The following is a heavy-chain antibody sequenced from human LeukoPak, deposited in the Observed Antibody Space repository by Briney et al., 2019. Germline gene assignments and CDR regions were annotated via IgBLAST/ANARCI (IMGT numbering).Heavy chain of an antibody. D-gene: IGHD6-19*01. CDR1: GASISSSIYY. Sequence: SETLSPSCSVSGASISSSIYYWGWIRQPPGRGLEWIGSIYNSGITYYNPSLKSRVTISVDTSKNQFSLKLSSVTAADTAVYYCATLSLIAVATNWGQATLVTVSS. CDR2: IYNSGIT. J-gene: IGHJ4*02. V-gene: IGHV4-39*01. CDR3: ATLSLIAVATN.